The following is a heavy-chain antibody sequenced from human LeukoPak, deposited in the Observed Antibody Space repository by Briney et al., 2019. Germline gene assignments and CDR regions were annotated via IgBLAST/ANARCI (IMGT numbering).Heavy chain of an antibody. CDR1: GFTFSTYA. V-gene: IGHV3-23*01. CDR2: IGAGGGGGST. CDR3: AKDFEQQLGEDY. J-gene: IGHJ4*02. Sequence: GGSLRLSCAASGFTFSTYAMSWVRQAPGKGLEWVSSIGAGGGGGSTVYADSVKGRFAISRDNSKNTLYLQMNSLRAEDTAVYYCAKDFEQQLGEDYWGQGTLVTVSS. D-gene: IGHD6-13*01.